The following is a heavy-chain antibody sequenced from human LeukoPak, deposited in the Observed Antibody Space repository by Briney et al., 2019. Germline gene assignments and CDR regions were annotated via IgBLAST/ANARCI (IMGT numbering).Heavy chain of an antibody. Sequence: GSLSFSCEASGFTFSSFEMTWVRQAPGKGLEGFGEIYHSGSTNYNPSLKSRVTISVDKSKNQFSLKLCSVTAADTAVYYCAREPTTMAGALLHAFDIWGQGTMVTVSS. CDR2: IYHSGST. CDR1: GFTFSSFEM. V-gene: IGHV4-4*02. D-gene: IGHD4-23*01. CDR3: AREPTTMAGALLHAFDI. J-gene: IGHJ3*02.